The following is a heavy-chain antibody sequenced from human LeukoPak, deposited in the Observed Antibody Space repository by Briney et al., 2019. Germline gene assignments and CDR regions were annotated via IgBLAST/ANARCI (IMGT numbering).Heavy chain of an antibody. CDR1: GFTFSSYA. J-gene: IGHJ4*02. CDR3: ARDPSSSWYQTGYYFDY. V-gene: IGHV3-30*04. D-gene: IGHD6-13*01. Sequence: GRSLRLSCAASGFTFSSYAMHWVRQAPGKGLEWVAVISYDGSNKYYADSVKGRFTISRDNSKNTLYLQMNSLRAEDTAVYYCARDPSSSWYQTGYYFDYWGQGTLVTVSS. CDR2: ISYDGSNK.